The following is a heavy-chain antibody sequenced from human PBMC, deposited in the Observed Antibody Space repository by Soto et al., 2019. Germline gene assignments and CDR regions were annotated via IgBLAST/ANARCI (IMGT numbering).Heavy chain of an antibody. CDR3: APEKDYGDYPFDY. V-gene: IGHV3-30*04. CDR2: ISYDGTNK. Sequence: QVQLVESGGGVVQPGRSLRLSCAASGFTFSSYAMHWVRQAPGKGLEWVAVISYDGTNKYYADSVKGRFTISRDNSKNTLYLQMNSLRAEDTAVYYCAPEKDYGDYPFDYWGQGTLLTVSS. J-gene: IGHJ4*02. CDR1: GFTFSSYA. D-gene: IGHD4-17*01.